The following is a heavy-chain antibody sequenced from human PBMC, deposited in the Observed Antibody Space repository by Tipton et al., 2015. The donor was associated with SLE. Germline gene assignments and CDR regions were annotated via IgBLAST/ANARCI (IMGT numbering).Heavy chain of an antibody. CDR2: VRFDGSDT. Sequence: SLRLSCAASGFSFSSYGMHWVRQAPGKGLEWVAFVRFDGSDTYYGDSVKGRFSISRDNAKNTLYLQMNSLRPEDTAVYYCARAGASDYWGQGTLVTVSS. CDR1: GFSFSSYG. V-gene: IGHV3-30*02. CDR3: ARAGASDY. J-gene: IGHJ4*02. D-gene: IGHD1-26*01.